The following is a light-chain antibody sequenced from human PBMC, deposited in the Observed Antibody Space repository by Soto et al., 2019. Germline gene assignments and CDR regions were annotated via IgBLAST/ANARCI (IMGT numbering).Light chain of an antibody. V-gene: IGKV3-20*01. CDR1: QSVSSAY. J-gene: IGKJ1*01. CDR2: NVS. CDR3: QQYGASPET. Sequence: EIVLTQSPGTLSLSPGERATLSCRASQSVSSAYLAWYQQKPGQAPRLLIYNVSRRATGIPDRFSGSGSGTDFTLTVSRLEPEDFAVYYCQQYGASPETFGQGTEVEIK.